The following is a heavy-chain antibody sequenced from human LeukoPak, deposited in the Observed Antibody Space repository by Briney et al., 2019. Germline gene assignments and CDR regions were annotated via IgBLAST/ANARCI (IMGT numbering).Heavy chain of an antibody. Sequence: GGSLRLSCAASGFTVSTNYMSWVRQAPGKGLEWVSFIYSGGRTDYADSVKGRFTISRDNSKNTLYLQMNSLRVEDTAVYYCARDLSLADIVATIEARPFDYWGQGTLVTVSS. J-gene: IGHJ4*02. D-gene: IGHD5-12*01. V-gene: IGHV3-53*01. CDR1: GFTVSTNY. CDR2: IYSGGRT. CDR3: ARDLSLADIVATIEARPFDY.